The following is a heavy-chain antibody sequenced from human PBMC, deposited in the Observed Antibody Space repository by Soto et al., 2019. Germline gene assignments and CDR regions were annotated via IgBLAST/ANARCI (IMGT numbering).Heavy chain of an antibody. CDR3: TRDRAFSYGTVPY. CDR1: GFTFGDYA. CDR2: IRSKAYGGTT. Sequence: HPGGSLRLSCTASGFTFGDYAMSWVRQAPGKGLEWVGFIRSKAYGGTTEYAASMKGRFTISRDDSKSIAYLQMNSLKTEDTAVYYCTRDRAFSYGTVPYWGQGTLVTVSS. D-gene: IGHD5-18*01. J-gene: IGHJ4*02. V-gene: IGHV3-49*04.